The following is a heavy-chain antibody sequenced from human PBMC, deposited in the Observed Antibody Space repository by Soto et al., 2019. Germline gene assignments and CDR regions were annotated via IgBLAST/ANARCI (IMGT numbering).Heavy chain of an antibody. D-gene: IGHD7-27*01. Sequence: GGSLRLSCAASGFTFNNYGMHWVRQAPGKGLEWLSAIWNGGSNNYYANSVKGRFTISRDNSKNTLYLQMNSLRAEDTAVYHCARDSGHQGPVWFDPWGQGTLVTVSS. J-gene: IGHJ5*02. CDR3: ARDSGHQGPVWFDP. CDR2: IWNGGSNN. V-gene: IGHV3-33*01. CDR1: GFTFNNYG.